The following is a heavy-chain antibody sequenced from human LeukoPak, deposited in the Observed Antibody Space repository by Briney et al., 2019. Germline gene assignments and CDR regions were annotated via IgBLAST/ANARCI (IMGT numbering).Heavy chain of an antibody. V-gene: IGHV3-9*01. CDR1: GFTFNDYA. CDR3: AKDAYDFWTHKTFDY. J-gene: IGHJ4*02. CDR2: ISWNSGSI. Sequence: GGSLRLSCAASGFTFNDYAMHWVRQAPGKGLEWVSGISWNSGSIGYADSVKGRFTISRDNAKNSLYLQMNSLRTEDTALYYCAKDAYDFWTHKTFDYWGQGTLATVSS. D-gene: IGHD3-3*01.